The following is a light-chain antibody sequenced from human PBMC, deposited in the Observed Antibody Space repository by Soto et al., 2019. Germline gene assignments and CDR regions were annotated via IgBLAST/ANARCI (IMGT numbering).Light chain of an antibody. J-gene: IGKJ5*01. CDR3: QQRFIWPPIA. CDR2: DAS. Sequence: EIVLTQSPATLSLSPGERATLSCRASQSVNNYLAWYQQKPGQAPRLLIYDASNRSAGIPARFSGSGSGTVFALTISSLEPEDFAVYYCQQRFIWPPIAFGQGTRLEIK. V-gene: IGKV3-11*01. CDR1: QSVNNY.